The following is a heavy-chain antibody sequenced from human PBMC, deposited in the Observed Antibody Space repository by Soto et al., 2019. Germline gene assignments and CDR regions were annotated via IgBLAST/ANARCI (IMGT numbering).Heavy chain of an antibody. CDR2: INHSGST. J-gene: IGHJ4*02. CDR3: ASAPAVDIVATIRVGTFDY. CDR1: GGSFSGYY. Sequence: SETLSLTCAVYGGSFSGYYWSWIRQPPGKGLEWIGEINHSGSTNYNPSLKSRVTISVDTSKNQFSLKLSSVTAADTAVYYCASAPAVDIVATIRVGTFDYWGQGTLGTVSS. D-gene: IGHD5-12*01. V-gene: IGHV4-34*01.